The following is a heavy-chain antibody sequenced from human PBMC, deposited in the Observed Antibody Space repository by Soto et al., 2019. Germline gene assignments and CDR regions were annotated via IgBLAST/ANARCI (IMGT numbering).Heavy chain of an antibody. Sequence: PSETLSLTCTVSGGSISGYYWSWIRQPPGKGLEWIGYIYYSGSTNHNPSLKSRVTISVDTSKNQFSLKLSSVTAADTAVYYCARSRYCSGGSCYAGSPSHWFDPWGQGTLVTVSS. CDR3: ARSRYCSGGSCYAGSPSHWFDP. D-gene: IGHD2-15*01. J-gene: IGHJ5*02. CDR1: GGSISGYY. V-gene: IGHV4-59*12. CDR2: IYYSGST.